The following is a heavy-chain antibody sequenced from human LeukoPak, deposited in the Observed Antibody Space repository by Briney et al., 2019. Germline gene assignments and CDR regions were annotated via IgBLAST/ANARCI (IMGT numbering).Heavy chain of an antibody. CDR3: ARGPSERYYESSGYYYFDY. CDR1: GASISSSSYY. V-gene: IGHV4-39*01. CDR2: IFYGGNT. J-gene: IGHJ4*02. D-gene: IGHD3-22*01. Sequence: SETLSLTCTVSGASISSSSYYWGWFRQPPGKRLEWIGSIFYGGNTYYNPSLKSRVTISADTSKNQFSLNLNSVTAADTAVYYCARGPSERYYESSGYYYFDYWGQGTLVTVSS.